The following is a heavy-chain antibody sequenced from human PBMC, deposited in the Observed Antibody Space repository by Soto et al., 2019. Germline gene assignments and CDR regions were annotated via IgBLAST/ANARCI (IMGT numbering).Heavy chain of an antibody. CDR2: INHSGST. Sequence: SETLSLTCAVYGGSFSGYYWSWIRQPPGKGQEWIGEINHSGSTNYNPSLKSRVTISVDTSKNQFSLKLSSVTAADTAVYYCAREDSGFDEGYDYWGQGTLVTVSS. CDR1: GGSFSGYY. V-gene: IGHV4-34*01. D-gene: IGHD5-12*01. J-gene: IGHJ4*02. CDR3: AREDSGFDEGYDY.